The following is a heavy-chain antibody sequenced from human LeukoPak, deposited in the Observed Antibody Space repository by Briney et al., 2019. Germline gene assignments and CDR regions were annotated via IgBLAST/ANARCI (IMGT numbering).Heavy chain of an antibody. D-gene: IGHD3-22*01. J-gene: IGHJ4*02. CDR3: ARMWLPRTDYYYSSGYYYTDY. CDR1: GYTFTSYG. CDR2: ISAYNGNT. Sequence: ASVKVSCKASGYTFTSYGISWVRQAPGQGLEWMGWISAYNGNTNYAQKLQGRVTMTTDTSTSTAYMELRSLRSDDTAAYYCARMWLPRTDYYYSSGYYYTDYWGQGTLVTVSS. V-gene: IGHV1-18*01.